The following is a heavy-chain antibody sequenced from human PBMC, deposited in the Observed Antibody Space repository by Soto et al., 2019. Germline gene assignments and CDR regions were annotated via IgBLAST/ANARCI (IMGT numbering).Heavy chain of an antibody. CDR1: GFTFSNYV. CDR2: IWYDGSNK. CDR3: ARDSSPYYDILTVNWFDP. V-gene: IGHV3-33*01. D-gene: IGHD3-9*01. J-gene: IGHJ5*02. Sequence: GGSLRLSCAASGFTFSNYVMHWVRQAPGKGLEWVAVIWYDGSNKYYADSVKGRFTISRDNSKNTLYLQMNSLRAEDTAVYYCARDSSPYYDILTVNWFDPWGQGTLVTVSS.